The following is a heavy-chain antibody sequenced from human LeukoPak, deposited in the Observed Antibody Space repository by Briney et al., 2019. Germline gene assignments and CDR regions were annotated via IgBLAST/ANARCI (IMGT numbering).Heavy chain of an antibody. J-gene: IGHJ4*02. Sequence: GGSLRLSCAASGFTFSSYGMHWVRQAPGKGLEWVAVISYDGSNKYYADSVKGRFTISRDNSKNTLYLQMNSLRAEDTAVYYCAKLGTMTTVTTSGYWGQGTLVTVSS. D-gene: IGHD4-17*01. V-gene: IGHV3-30*18. CDR2: ISYDGSNK. CDR3: AKLGTMTTVTTSGY. CDR1: GFTFSSYG.